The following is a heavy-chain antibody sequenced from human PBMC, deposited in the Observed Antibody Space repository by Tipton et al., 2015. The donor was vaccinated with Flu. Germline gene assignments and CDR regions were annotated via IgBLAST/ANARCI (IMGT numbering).Heavy chain of an antibody. D-gene: IGHD1-14*01. Sequence: SLRLSCAASGFTFSSYSMNWVRRAPGKGLEWVSSISSSSSYIYYADSVKGRFTISRDNAKNSLYLQMNSLRAEDTAVYYCAKTLGTGATTEGGVDYWGQGTLVTVSS. CDR3: AKTLGTGATTEGGVDY. V-gene: IGHV3-21*01. J-gene: IGHJ4*02. CDR2: ISSSSSYI. CDR1: GFTFSSYS.